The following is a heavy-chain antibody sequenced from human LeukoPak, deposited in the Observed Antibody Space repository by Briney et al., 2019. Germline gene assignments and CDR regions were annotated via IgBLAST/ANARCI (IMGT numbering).Heavy chain of an antibody. CDR1: GGSISSSSYY. CDR3: ARRSVVTAYDY. V-gene: IGHV4-39*07. J-gene: IGHJ4*02. D-gene: IGHD2-21*02. Sequence: PSETLSLTCTVSGGSISSSSYYWGWIRQPPGKGLEWIASIYYSGSTNYNPSLRSRVTISVDTSKNQFSLKLSSVTAADTAVYYCARRSVVTAYDYWGQGTLVTVSS. CDR2: IYYSGST.